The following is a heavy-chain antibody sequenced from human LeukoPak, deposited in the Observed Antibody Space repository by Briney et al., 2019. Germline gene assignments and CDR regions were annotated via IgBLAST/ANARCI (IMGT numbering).Heavy chain of an antibody. D-gene: IGHD6-19*01. V-gene: IGHV3-53*01. CDR3: ARDKASSSGWDFDY. CDR2: ISTGGNT. Sequence: GGSLRLSCAASGFTFSRNYMSWVRQAPGKGLEWVSIISTGGNTYYADSVKGRFTISRDDSKNALYLQMNSLRAEDTAFYYCARDKASSSGWDFDYWGQGTLVTVSS. CDR1: GFTFSRNY. J-gene: IGHJ4*02.